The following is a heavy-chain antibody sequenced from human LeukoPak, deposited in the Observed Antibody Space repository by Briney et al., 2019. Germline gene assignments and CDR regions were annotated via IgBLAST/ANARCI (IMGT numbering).Heavy chain of an antibody. CDR2: IYYSGST. CDR3: ARVGVDYSGNVIKYYFDY. D-gene: IGHD4-23*01. CDR1: GGSISSYY. Sequence: SETLSLTCTVSGGSISSYYWSWIRQPPGKGLEWIGYIYYSGSTNYNPSLKSRVTISVDTSKNQFSLKLSSVTAADTAVYYCARVGVDYSGNVIKYYFDYWGQGTLVTVSS. V-gene: IGHV4-59*01. J-gene: IGHJ4*02.